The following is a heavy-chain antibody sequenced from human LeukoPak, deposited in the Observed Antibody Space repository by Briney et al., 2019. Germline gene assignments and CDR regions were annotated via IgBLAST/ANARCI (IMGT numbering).Heavy chain of an antibody. D-gene: IGHD2-21*01. CDR3: AKDRIKGDGARGYCDY. CDR1: GFTFSSYG. Sequence: GGSLRLSCAASGFTFSSYGMHWVRQAPGKGLEWVAFIRYDGSNKYYADSVKGRFTISRDNSKNTLYLQMNSLRAEDTAVYYCAKDRIKGDGARGYCDYWGQGTLVTVSS. J-gene: IGHJ4*02. V-gene: IGHV3-30*02. CDR2: IRYDGSNK.